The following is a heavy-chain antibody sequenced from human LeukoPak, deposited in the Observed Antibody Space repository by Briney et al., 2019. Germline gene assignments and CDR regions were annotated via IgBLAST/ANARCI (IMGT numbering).Heavy chain of an antibody. J-gene: IGHJ4*02. V-gene: IGHV4-59*12. CDR1: GGSISSSY. D-gene: IGHD2-2*01. Sequence: SETLSLTCTVSGGSISSSYWSWIRQPPGKGLEWIGYIYYSGSTNYNPSLKSRVTISVDTSKNQFSLKLSSVTAADTAVYYCAREPGVPAAHFDYWGQGTLVTVSS. CDR2: IYYSGST. CDR3: AREPGVPAAHFDY.